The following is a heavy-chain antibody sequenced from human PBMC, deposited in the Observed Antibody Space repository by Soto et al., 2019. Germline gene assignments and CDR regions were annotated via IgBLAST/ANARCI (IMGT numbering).Heavy chain of an antibody. CDR2: ISAYNGNT. J-gene: IGHJ4*02. D-gene: IGHD3-22*01. Sequence: ASVKVSCKASGYTFTSYGISWVRQAPGQGLEWMGWISAYNGNTNYAQKLQGRVTMTTDTSTSTAYMELRSLRSDDTAVYYCARAPPNTYYYDSSGYLEYYFDYWGQGTVVTVSS. CDR1: GYTFTSYG. V-gene: IGHV1-18*01. CDR3: ARAPPNTYYYDSSGYLEYYFDY.